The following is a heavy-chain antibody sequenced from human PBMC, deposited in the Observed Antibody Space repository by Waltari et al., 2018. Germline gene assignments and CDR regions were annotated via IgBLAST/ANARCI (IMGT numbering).Heavy chain of an antibody. V-gene: IGHV3-48*01. Sequence: EVQLVESGGGLVQPGGSLRLSCAASGFTFRSYSITWVRKAPGKGLEWVSYISSSSTTIYYADSVKGRFTISRDNAKNSLYLQMNSLRAEDTAVYYCARDSSGNYLYYFDYWGQGTLVTVSS. CDR2: ISSSSTTI. J-gene: IGHJ4*02. CDR3: ARDSSGNYLYYFDY. CDR1: GFTFRSYS. D-gene: IGHD1-26*01.